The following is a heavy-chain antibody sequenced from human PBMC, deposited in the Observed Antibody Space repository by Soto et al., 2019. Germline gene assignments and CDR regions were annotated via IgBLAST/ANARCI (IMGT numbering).Heavy chain of an antibody. V-gene: IGHV3-11*01. J-gene: IGHJ4*02. Sequence: GGSLRLSCAASGFTFSDYYMSWIRQAPGKWLEWVSYISSSGSTYYVDSVKGRFTISRDDSKYALYLQMNSLRAEDTAVYYCGKDVAAAGMMFFNYWGQGTLVTVSP. D-gene: IGHD6-13*01. CDR3: GKDVAAAGMMFFNY. CDR2: ISSSGST. CDR1: GFTFSDYY.